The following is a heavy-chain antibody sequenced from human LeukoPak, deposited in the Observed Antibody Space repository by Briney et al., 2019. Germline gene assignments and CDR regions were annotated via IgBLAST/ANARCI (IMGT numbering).Heavy chain of an antibody. CDR1: GGSFSGYY. CDR2: INHSGST. J-gene: IGHJ4*02. Sequence: SETLSLTCAVYGGSFSGYYWSWIRQPPGKGLEWIGEINHSGSTNYNPSLKSRVTISVDTSENQFSLKLSSVTAADTAVYYCARGIAARPWDYFDYWGQGTLVTVSS. CDR3: ARGIAARPWDYFDY. V-gene: IGHV4-34*01. D-gene: IGHD6-6*01.